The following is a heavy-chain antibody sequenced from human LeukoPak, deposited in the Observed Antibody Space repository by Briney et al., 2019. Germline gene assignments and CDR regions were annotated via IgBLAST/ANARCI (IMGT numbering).Heavy chain of an antibody. V-gene: IGHV4-31*03. CDR3: ASLGCSSGSCYPY. D-gene: IGHD2-15*01. CDR2: IFYSGST. Sequence: PSETLSLTCTVSGGSISSGGYYWTWIRQRPGKGLEWIGYIFYSGSTYYNPSLKSRVTISGDTSKNQFSLRLSSVTAADTAVYYCASLGCSSGSCYPYWGQGTLVTVSS. J-gene: IGHJ4*02. CDR1: GGSISSGGYY.